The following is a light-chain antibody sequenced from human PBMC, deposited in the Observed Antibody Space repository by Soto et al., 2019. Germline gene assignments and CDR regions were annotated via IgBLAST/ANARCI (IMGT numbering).Light chain of an antibody. J-gene: IGKJ1*01. CDR3: QQYSTYPRT. Sequence: DIQMTQSPSTLSASVGDRVTITCRASPTISTLLAWYQQRPGKAPNLLIYKASSLESGFPSRFSGSVSGTEFTLTISSLQPDDFATYFCQQYSTYPRTFGQGTKVEVK. V-gene: IGKV1-5*03. CDR1: PTISTL. CDR2: KAS.